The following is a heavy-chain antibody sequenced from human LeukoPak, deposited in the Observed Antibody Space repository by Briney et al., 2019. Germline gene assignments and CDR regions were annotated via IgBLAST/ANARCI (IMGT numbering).Heavy chain of an antibody. D-gene: IGHD2-15*01. J-gene: IGHJ3*01. V-gene: IGHV3-33*06. CDR3: AKATCSGASCSSNSRDAFDV. CDR2: IWYDGSNK. Sequence: GGSLRLSCAASGIIFSDFGMHWVRQAPGKGLEWMAIIWYDGSNKYYANSVKGRFTISRDNSQNTMYLQMNGLRAEDSAVYYCAKATCSGASCSSNSRDAFDVWGQGTMVTVSS. CDR1: GIIFSDFG.